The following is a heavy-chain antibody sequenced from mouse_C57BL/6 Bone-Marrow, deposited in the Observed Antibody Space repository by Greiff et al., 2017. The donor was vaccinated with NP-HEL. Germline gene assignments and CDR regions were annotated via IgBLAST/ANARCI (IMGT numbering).Heavy chain of an antibody. D-gene: IGHD2-3*01. CDR3: TTDGYYPYYAMDY. V-gene: IGHV14-4*01. Sequence: EVQLQQSGAELVRPGASVKLSCTASGFNITDDYMHWVKQRPEQGLEWIGWIDPENGDTEYASKFQGKATITADTSSNTAYLQLSSLTSEDTAVYYCTTDGYYPYYAMDYWGQGTSVTVSS. J-gene: IGHJ4*01. CDR1: GFNITDDY. CDR2: IDPENGDT.